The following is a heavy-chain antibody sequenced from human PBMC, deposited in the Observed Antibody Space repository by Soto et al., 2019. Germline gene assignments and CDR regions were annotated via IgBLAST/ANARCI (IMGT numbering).Heavy chain of an antibody. V-gene: IGHV4-34*01. D-gene: IGHD3-22*01. CDR3: STRAYDTNGYYRFDP. CDR1: GASFSGHS. J-gene: IGHJ5*01. Sequence: ETLSLTCSVYGASFSGHSWTWIRQSPGKGLEWIGDINHSGRVNYSPSLKSRVTISLDTSKNQFSLTLSAVTAADTAMYYCSTRAYDTNGYYRFDPWGQGTMVTVSS. CDR2: INHSGRV.